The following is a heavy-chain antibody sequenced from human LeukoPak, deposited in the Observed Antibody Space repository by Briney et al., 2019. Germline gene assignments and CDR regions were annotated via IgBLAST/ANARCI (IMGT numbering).Heavy chain of an antibody. V-gene: IGHV4-39*01. D-gene: IGHD3-22*01. CDR3: ARPYYYDSSGYYGY. CDR1: GGSISSGSYY. Sequence: SETLSLTCTVSGGSISSGSYYWGWIRQPPGKGLEWIGSIYYSGSTYYNPSLKSRVTISVDTSKNQFSLKLSSVTAADTAVYYCARPYYYDSSGYYGYWGQGTLVTVSS. CDR2: IYYSGST. J-gene: IGHJ4*02.